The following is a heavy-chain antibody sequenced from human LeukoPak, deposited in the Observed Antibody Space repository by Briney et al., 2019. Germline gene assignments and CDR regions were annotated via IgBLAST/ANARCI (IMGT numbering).Heavy chain of an antibody. CDR2: ISSNGGST. Sequence: GGSLRLSCAASGFTSSSYAMHWVRQAPRKGLEYVSAISSNGGSTYYANSVKGRFTISRDNSKNTLYLQMGSLRAEDMAVYYCARDQVATINNEYYFDYWGQGTLVTVSS. V-gene: IGHV3-64*01. CDR3: ARDQVATINNEYYFDY. CDR1: GFTSSSYA. J-gene: IGHJ4*02. D-gene: IGHD5-12*01.